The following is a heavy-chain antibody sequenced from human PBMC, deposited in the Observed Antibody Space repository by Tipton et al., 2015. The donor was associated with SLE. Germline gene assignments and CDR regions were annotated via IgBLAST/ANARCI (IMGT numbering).Heavy chain of an antibody. CDR1: GFTFSSYA. V-gene: IGHV3-23*01. J-gene: IGHJ4*02. CDR2: ISGSGGST. Sequence: SLRLSCVVSGFTFSSYAMSWVRQAPGKGLEWVSAISGSGGSTYYADSVKGRFTISRDNSKNALYLQMNSLRAEDTAVYYCAKDESSGWLGGYWGQGTLVTVSS. D-gene: IGHD6-19*01. CDR3: AKDESSGWLGGY.